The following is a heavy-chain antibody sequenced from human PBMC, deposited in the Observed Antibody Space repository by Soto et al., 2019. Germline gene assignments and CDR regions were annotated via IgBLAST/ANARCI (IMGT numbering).Heavy chain of an antibody. J-gene: IGHJ3*02. D-gene: IGHD3-3*01. CDR3: ARIGIIGFLEWLGAFDI. V-gene: IGHV1-8*01. Sequence: ASVKVSCKASGYTFTSYDINWVRQATGQGLEWMGWMNPNSGNTGYAQKFQGRVTMTRNTSISTAYMELSSLRSEDTAVYYCARIGIIGFLEWLGAFDIWGQGTMVTVSS. CDR1: GYTFTSYD. CDR2: MNPNSGNT.